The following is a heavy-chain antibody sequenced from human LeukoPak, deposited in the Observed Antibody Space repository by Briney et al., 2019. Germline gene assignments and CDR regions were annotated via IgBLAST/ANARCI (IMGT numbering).Heavy chain of an antibody. Sequence: SETLSLTCTVSGGSISSYYWSWIRQPPGKGLEWIGYIYTSGSTNYNPSLKSRVTISVDTSKNQFSLKLSSVTAADTAVYYCAGSPRTLYYDFWSGYPYEAGDVWGKGTTVTVSS. CDR2: IYTSGST. D-gene: IGHD3-3*01. V-gene: IGHV4-4*09. CDR1: GGSISSYY. J-gene: IGHJ6*04. CDR3: AGSPRTLYYDFWSGYPYEAGDV.